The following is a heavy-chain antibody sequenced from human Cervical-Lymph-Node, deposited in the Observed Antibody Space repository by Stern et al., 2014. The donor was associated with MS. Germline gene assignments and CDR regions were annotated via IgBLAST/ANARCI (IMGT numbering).Heavy chain of an antibody. D-gene: IGHD4-17*01. Sequence: EVQLVESGAEVKKPGESLKISCKGSGYSFTSYWIGWVRQMPGKGLEWMGIIYPGDSDTRYSPSFQGQVTISADKSISTAYLQWSSLKASDTAMYYCARHRTDYGDYFNWFDPWGQGTLVTVSS. CDR1: GYSFTSYW. V-gene: IGHV5-51*01. CDR2: IYPGDSDT. J-gene: IGHJ5*02. CDR3: ARHRTDYGDYFNWFDP.